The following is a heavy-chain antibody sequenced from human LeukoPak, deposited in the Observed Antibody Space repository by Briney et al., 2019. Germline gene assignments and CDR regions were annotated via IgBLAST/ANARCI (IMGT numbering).Heavy chain of an antibody. V-gene: IGHV1-69*13. CDR1: GGTFSSYA. J-gene: IGHJ4*02. CDR2: IIPIFGTA. CDR3: ARDHSSSCQLLDY. Sequence: SVKVSCKASGGTFSSYAISWVRQAPGQGLEWMGGIIPIFGTANYAQKFQGRVTITADESTSTAYMELSSLRSEDTAVYYCARDHSSSCQLLDYWGQGTLVTISS. D-gene: IGHD6-13*01.